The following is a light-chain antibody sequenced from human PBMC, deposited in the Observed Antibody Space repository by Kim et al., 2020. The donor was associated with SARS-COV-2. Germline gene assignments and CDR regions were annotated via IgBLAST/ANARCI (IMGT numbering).Light chain of an antibody. V-gene: IGLV2-11*01. J-gene: IGLJ2*01. CDR3: CSYAGSYTRV. Sequence: GQSVTISCTGTSSDVGGYNFVSWYQQHPGKAPKLTIYDVSKRPSGVPDRFSGSKSGNTASLTISGLQAEDEADYYCCSYAGSYTRVFGGGTQLTVL. CDR1: SSDVGGYNF. CDR2: DVS.